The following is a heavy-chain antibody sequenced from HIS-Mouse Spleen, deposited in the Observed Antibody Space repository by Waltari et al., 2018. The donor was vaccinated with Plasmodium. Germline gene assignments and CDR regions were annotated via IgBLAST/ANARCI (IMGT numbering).Heavy chain of an antibody. D-gene: IGHD6-13*01. V-gene: IGHV4-39*07. Sequence: QLQLQESGPGLVKPSETLSLTCTVSGGSISSSRYYWGWIRQPPGKGLEWIGSIYYSGSTYYNPSLKSRVTISVDTSKNQFSLKLSSVTAADTAVYYCATRRSSSWSYWGQGTLVTVSS. CDR1: GGSISSSRYY. CDR3: ATRRSSSWSY. J-gene: IGHJ4*02. CDR2: IYYSGST.